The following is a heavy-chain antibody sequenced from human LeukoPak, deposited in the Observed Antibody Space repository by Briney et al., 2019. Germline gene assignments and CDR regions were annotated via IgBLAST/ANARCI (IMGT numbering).Heavy chain of an antibody. CDR1: GYSISSGYY. Sequence: SETLSLTCTVSGYSISSGYYWGWIRQPPGKGLEWIGSIYHSGSTYYNPSLKSRVTISLDTSKNEFSLELSSVTAADTAVYYCARVTGQFYFYYYMDVWGKGTTVTVSS. V-gene: IGHV4-38-2*02. CDR2: IYHSGST. CDR3: ARVTGQFYFYYYMDV. J-gene: IGHJ6*03. D-gene: IGHD7-27*01.